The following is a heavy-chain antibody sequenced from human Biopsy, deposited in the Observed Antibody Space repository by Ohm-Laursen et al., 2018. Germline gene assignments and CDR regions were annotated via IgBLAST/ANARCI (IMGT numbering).Heavy chain of an antibody. CDR2: IHGDERSA. CDR3: AKGGYCSATSCNMDVDY. V-gene: IGHV3-74*03. D-gene: IGHD2-2*02. J-gene: IGHJ4*02. CDR1: GFTFSRSV. Sequence: SLRLSCAASGFTFSRSVMHWVRQAPGKGLMWVSRIHGDERSATYAEPVKGRFTISRDNAKNTLHLQMHSLRADDTALYYCAKGGYCSATSCNMDVDYWGQGALVTVSS.